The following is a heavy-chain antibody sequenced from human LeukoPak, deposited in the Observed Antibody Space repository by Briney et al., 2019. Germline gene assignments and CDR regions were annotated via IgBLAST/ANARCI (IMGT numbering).Heavy chain of an antibody. J-gene: IGHJ6*04. CDR2: IYYSGST. Sequence: PSETLSLTCTVFGGTISSYYWSWIRQPPGKGLEWIGYIYYSGSTNYNPSLKSRVTISVDTSKNQFSLKLSSVTAADTAVYYCARETYGDYEVGMDVWGKGTTVTVSS. D-gene: IGHD4-17*01. V-gene: IGHV4-59*01. CDR3: ARETYGDYEVGMDV. CDR1: GGTISSYY.